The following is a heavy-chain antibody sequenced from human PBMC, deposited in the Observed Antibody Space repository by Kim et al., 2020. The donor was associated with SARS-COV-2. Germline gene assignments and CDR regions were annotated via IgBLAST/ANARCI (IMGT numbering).Heavy chain of an antibody. CDR1: GYTFTSYD. CDR2: MNPNSGNT. V-gene: IGHV1-8*01. D-gene: IGHD3-16*02. Sequence: ASVKVSCKASGYTFTSYDINWVRQATGQGLEWMGWMNPNSGNTGYAQKFQGRVTMTRNTSISTAYMELSSLRSEDTAVYYCARGPFHLAYYDYVWGSYRSGMDVWGQGTTVTVSS. CDR3: ARGPFHLAYYDYVWGSYRSGMDV. J-gene: IGHJ6*02.